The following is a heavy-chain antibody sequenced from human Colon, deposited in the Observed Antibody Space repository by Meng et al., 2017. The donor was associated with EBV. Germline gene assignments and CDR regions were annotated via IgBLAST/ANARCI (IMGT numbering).Heavy chain of an antibody. Sequence: QVCVVELRDAVKTPGGSVKVSCKASGYSFNSHASNGVGQAPEQGREWMGGFNTKAGNPTYPHGFTVRSVFSSDTAVSTAYLQISGLKAEDTAMNYCARDDNGWLDSWGQGTLVTVSS. D-gene: IGHD1-14*01. V-gene: IGHV7-4-1*02. J-gene: IGHJ5*01. CDR2: FNTKAGNP. CDR1: GYSFNSHA. CDR3: ARDDNGWLDS.